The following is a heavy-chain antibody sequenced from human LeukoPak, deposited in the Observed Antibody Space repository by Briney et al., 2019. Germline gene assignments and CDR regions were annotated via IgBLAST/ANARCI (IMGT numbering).Heavy chain of an antibody. V-gene: IGHV3-74*01. CDR3: AREGLPYYESSGSYVWFDP. D-gene: IGHD3-22*01. CDR2: INSDGTST. J-gene: IGHJ5*02. CDR1: GFTFSSYS. Sequence: GGSLRLSCAASGFTFSSYSMNWVRQAPGKGLVWVSRINSDGTSTVYADSVKGRFTMSRNNAKNMLYLEMDSLRAEDTAVYFCAREGLPYYESSGSYVWFDPWGQGTLVTVSS.